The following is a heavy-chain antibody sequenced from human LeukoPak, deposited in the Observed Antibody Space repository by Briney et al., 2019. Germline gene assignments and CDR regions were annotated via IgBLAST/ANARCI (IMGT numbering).Heavy chain of an antibody. J-gene: IGHJ5*02. Sequence: GESPKISCKGSGYSFPVYWIGWVRQLPGKGLEWMGVIFPADSDTRYSPSFQGQVTISVDESISTAYLQWSSLKASDTAMYFCARGGGHYGRGWFDPWGQGTLVTVPS. V-gene: IGHV5-51*01. D-gene: IGHD3-10*02. CDR1: GYSFPVYW. CDR3: ARGGGHYGRGWFDP. CDR2: IFPADSDT.